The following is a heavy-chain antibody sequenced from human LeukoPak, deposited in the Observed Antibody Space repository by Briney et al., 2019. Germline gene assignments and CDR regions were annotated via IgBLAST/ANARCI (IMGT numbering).Heavy chain of an antibody. CDR2: ISYDGSNK. CDR3: ARLGSFDYYDSSGYYYD. D-gene: IGHD3-22*01. Sequence: GRSLRLSCAASGFTFSSYAMHWVRQAPGKGLEWVAVISYDGSNKYYADSVKGRFTISRDNSKNTLYLQMNSLRAEDTAVYYCARLGSFDYYDSSGYYYDWGQGTLVTVSS. V-gene: IGHV3-30-3*01. CDR1: GFTFSSYA. J-gene: IGHJ4*02.